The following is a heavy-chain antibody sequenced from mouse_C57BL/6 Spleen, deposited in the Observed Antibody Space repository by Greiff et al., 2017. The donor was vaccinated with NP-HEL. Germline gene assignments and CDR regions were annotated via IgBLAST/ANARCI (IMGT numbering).Heavy chain of an antibody. D-gene: IGHD2-3*01. CDR2: IWRGGST. CDR3: AKNLYDGYSYWYFDV. CDR1: GFSLTSYG. J-gene: IGHJ1*03. Sequence: QVQLKESGPGLVQPSQSLSITCTVSGFSLTSYGVHWVRQSPGKGLEWLGVIWRGGSTDYNAAFMSRLSITKDNSKSPVFFKMNSLQADDTAIYYCAKNLYDGYSYWYFDVWGTGTTVTVSS. V-gene: IGHV2-5*01.